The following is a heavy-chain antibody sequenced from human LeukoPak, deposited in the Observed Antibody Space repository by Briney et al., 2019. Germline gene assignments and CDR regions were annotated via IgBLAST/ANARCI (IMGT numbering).Heavy chain of an antibody. J-gene: IGHJ4*02. Sequence: SETLSLTCTVSGYSISSGYYWGWIRQPPGKGLEWIGSIYHSGSTYYNPSLKSRVTISVDTSKNQFSLKLKSVTAADTAVYYCARVVIGYADFWGQGTLVTVSS. D-gene: IGHD2/OR15-2a*01. CDR2: IYHSGST. CDR1: GYSISSGYY. V-gene: IGHV4-38-2*02. CDR3: ARVVIGYADF.